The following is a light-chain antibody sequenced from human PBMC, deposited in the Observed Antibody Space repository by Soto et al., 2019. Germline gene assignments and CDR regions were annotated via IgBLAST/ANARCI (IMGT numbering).Light chain of an antibody. J-gene: IGKJ4*01. Sequence: EILMTQSPATLSVSPGESATLSCRASHRVSSYLAWYHQKPGQAPMLLIYGAYTRATGIPARFSGSGSGTVFTLTISSLQSEDFAVYFCQQYNNWPLTFGGGTKVEIK. V-gene: IGKV3-15*01. CDR1: HRVSSY. CDR3: QQYNNWPLT. CDR2: GAY.